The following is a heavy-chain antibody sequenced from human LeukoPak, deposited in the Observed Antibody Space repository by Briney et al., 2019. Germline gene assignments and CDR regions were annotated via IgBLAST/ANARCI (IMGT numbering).Heavy chain of an antibody. V-gene: IGHV3-7*01. CDR3: ASGSGWYSLDY. CDR1: GFTFSSYW. J-gene: IGHJ4*02. CDR2: IKQDGSEK. Sequence: GGSLRLSCAASGFTFSSYWMSWVREAPGKGLEWVANIKQDGSEKYYVDSVKGRFTTSRDNAKNSLYLQMNSLRAEDTAVYYCASGSGWYSLDYWGQGTLVTVSS. D-gene: IGHD6-19*01.